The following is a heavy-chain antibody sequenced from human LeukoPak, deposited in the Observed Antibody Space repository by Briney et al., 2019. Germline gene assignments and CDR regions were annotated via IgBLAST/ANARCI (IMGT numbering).Heavy chain of an antibody. CDR1: GFTFSNAW. J-gene: IGHJ1*01. CDR2: IKSKTDGGTT. CDR3: TTVRADYDSSGYEEYFQH. Sequence: GGSLTLSCAASGFTFSNAWMSWVRQAPGNGLEWVGRIKSKTDGGTTDYAAPVKGRFTISRDDSKNTLYLQMNSLKTEDTAVYYCTTVRADYDSSGYEEYFQHWGQGTLVTVSS. V-gene: IGHV3-15*01. D-gene: IGHD3-22*01.